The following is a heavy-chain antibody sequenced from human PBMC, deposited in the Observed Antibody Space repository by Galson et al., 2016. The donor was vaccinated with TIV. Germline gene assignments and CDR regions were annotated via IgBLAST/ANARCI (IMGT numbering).Heavy chain of an antibody. Sequence: SLRLSCAASDFTFNSYVMHWVRQAPGKGLEYVSGINTNGQTTYYSNSVRGRFTISRDNSKNTIYLQMGSLSAEDMVVYYCAREGLARKTWLDYWGQGALVTVSS. J-gene: IGHJ4*02. V-gene: IGHV3-64*01. CDR3: AREGLARKTWLDY. D-gene: IGHD3/OR15-3a*01. CDR1: DFTFNSYV. CDR2: INTNGQTT.